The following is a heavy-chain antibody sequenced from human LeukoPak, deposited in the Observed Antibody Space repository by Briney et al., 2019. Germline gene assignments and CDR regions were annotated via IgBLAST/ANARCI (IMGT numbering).Heavy chain of an antibody. J-gene: IGHJ6*02. CDR1: GGSISSGGSS. Sequence: PSETLSLTCAVSGGSISSGGSSWSWIRQPPGKGLEWIGYIYHSGSTYYNPSLKSRVTISVDRSKNQFSLKLSSVTAADTAVYYCARDVRSYDILTGYYYYYGMDVWGQGTTVTVSS. V-gene: IGHV4-30-2*01. CDR2: IYHSGST. CDR3: ARDVRSYDILTGYYYYYGMDV. D-gene: IGHD3-9*01.